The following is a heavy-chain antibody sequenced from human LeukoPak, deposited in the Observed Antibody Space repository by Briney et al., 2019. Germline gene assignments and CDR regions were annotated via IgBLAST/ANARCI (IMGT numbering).Heavy chain of an antibody. CDR1: GYSISSGYY. CDR3: ARIDVEMATISSEGAFDI. J-gene: IGHJ3*02. V-gene: IGHV4-38-2*02. CDR2: IYHSGST. Sequence: KPSETLSLTCTVSGYSISSGYYWGWIRQPPGKGLEWIGNIYHSGSTYYNPSLKSRVTISVDTSKNQFSLKLSSVTAADTAVYYCARIDVEMATISSEGAFDIWGQGTMVTVSS. D-gene: IGHD5-24*01.